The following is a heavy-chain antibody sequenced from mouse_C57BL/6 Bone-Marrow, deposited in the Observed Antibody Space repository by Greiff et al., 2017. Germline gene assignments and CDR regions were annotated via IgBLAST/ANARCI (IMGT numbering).Heavy chain of an antibody. CDR3: PYGYDSAY. D-gene: IGHD2-2*01. CDR2: IDPANGNT. V-gene: IGHV14-3*01. J-gene: IGHJ3*01. Sequence: VQLQQSVAELVRPGASVKLSCTASGFNIKNTSMHWVKQRPEQGLEWIGRIDPANGNTNYAPKFQGKATITADPSSNTAYLQLSSLTSEDTAIYYGPYGYDSAYWGQGTLVTVAA. CDR1: GFNIKNTS.